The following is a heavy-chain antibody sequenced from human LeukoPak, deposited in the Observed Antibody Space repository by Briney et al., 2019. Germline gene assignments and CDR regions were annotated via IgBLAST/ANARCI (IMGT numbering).Heavy chain of an antibody. CDR1: GFTFSSYA. Sequence: PGGSLRLSCAASGFTFSSYAMSWVRQAPGKGLEWVSAISGSGGSTYYADSVKGRFTISRDNSKNTLYLQMNSLRAEDTAVYYCAKSLPVRRGSSSWDIRVAVAGTPDYWGQGTLVTVSS. J-gene: IGHJ4*02. CDR2: ISGSGGST. V-gene: IGHV3-23*01. D-gene: IGHD6-19*01. CDR3: AKSLPVRRGSSSWDIRVAVAGTPDY.